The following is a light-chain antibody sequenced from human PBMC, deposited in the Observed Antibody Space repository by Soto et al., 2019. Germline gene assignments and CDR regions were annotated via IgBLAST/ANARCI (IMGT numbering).Light chain of an antibody. CDR1: QTVTSSY. J-gene: IGKJ1*01. CDR2: GAS. V-gene: IGKV3-20*01. Sequence: EIVLTQSPATLSLSPGERATLSCRASQTVTSSYLAWYQQKPGQAPRLLIYGASSRATGIPDRFRGSGSGTDFTLTISRLEPEDFAVYSCQQYGSSPTFGQGTKVEIK. CDR3: QQYGSSPT.